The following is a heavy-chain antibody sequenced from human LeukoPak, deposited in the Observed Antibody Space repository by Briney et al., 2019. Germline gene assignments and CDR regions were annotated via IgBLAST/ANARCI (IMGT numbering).Heavy chain of an antibody. Sequence: SETLSITCDVDGGSFSGYYWSWIRQPPGKGMEWNGEINHSGSTNYNPSLKNRVTISVDTSKNQFSLKLSSVTAAYTAVYYCVRARIVVVNGMDDWGQGTTVTVSS. D-gene: IGHD2-15*01. CDR3: VRARIVVVNGMDD. J-gene: IGHJ6*02. V-gene: IGHV4-34*01. CDR2: INHSGST. CDR1: GGSFSGYY.